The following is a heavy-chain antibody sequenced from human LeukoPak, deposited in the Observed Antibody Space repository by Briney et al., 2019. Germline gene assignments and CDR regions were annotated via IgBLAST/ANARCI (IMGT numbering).Heavy chain of an antibody. CDR2: INTDTGNP. CDR3: ATDLVDTAMVTDY. Sequence: ATVKVSCKASGYTFTSYAMNWVRQAPGQGLEWMGWINTDTGNPTYAQGFTGRFVFSLDTSVSTAYLQISSLKAEDTAVYYCATDLVDTAMVTDYWGQGTLVTVSS. J-gene: IGHJ4*02. V-gene: IGHV7-4-1*02. D-gene: IGHD5-18*01. CDR1: GYTFTSYA.